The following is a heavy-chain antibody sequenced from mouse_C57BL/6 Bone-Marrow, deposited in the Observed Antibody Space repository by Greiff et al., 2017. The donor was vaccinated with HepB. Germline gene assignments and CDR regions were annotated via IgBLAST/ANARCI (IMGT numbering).Heavy chain of an antibody. CDR1: GYTFTSYW. D-gene: IGHD2-5*01. V-gene: IGHV1-64*01. Sequence: VKLQQPGAELVKPGASVKLSCKASGYTFTSYWMHWVKQRPGQGLEWIGMIHPNSGSTNYNEKFKSKATLTVDKSSSTAYMQLSSLTSEDSAVYYCARSAYYSNLAWFAYWGQGTLVTVSA. CDR2: IHPNSGST. J-gene: IGHJ3*01. CDR3: ARSAYYSNLAWFAY.